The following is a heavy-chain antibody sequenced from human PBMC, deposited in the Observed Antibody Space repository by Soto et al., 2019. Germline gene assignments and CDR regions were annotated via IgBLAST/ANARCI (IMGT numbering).Heavy chain of an antibody. V-gene: IGHV2-70*11. CDR2: IDWDDDK. J-gene: IGHJ3*02. CDR1: GFSLTTSGMC. Sequence: SGPTLVNPTQTLTLTCTFSGFSLTTSGMCVSWIRQPPGKALEWLARIDWDDDKYYSTSLKTRLTISKDTSKNQVVLTMTNMDPVDTATYYCSCQTRVTTDAVYIWGQGTMVTVS. D-gene: IGHD4-17*01. CDR3: SCQTRVTTDAVYI.